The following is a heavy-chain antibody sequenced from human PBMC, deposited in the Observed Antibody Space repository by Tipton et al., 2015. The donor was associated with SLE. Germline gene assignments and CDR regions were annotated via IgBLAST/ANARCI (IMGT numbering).Heavy chain of an antibody. CDR1: GFTFSDYY. V-gene: IGHV3-11*06. J-gene: IGHJ4*02. CDR2: ISSSSSYT. CDR3: VRDPVGYFDY. D-gene: IGHD4-23*01. Sequence: SLRLSCAASGFTFSDYYMCWILQAPWKGLEWVSYISSSSSYTSYADSVKGRFTISRDNAKNTLYLQMNSLRAEDTAVYYCVRDPVGYFDYWGQGTLVTVSS.